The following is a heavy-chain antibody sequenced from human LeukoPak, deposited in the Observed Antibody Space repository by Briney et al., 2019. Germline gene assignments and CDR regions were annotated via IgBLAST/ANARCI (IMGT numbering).Heavy chain of an antibody. Sequence: ASVKVSCKASGYTFTSYAMNWVRQAPGQGLEWMGWINTNTGNPTYAQGFTGRFVFSLDTSVSTAYLQISSLKAEDTAVYYCARTLPDYDFWSGYSVYWGQGTLVTVSS. CDR1: GYTFTSYA. V-gene: IGHV7-4-1*02. CDR3: ARTLPDYDFWSGYSVY. CDR2: INTNTGNP. D-gene: IGHD3-3*01. J-gene: IGHJ4*02.